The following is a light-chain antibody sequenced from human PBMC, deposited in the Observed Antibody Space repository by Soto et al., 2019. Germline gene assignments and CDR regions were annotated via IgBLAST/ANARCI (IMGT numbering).Light chain of an antibody. CDR2: EDG. CDR1: KLVDKH. J-gene: IGLJ3*02. Sequence: SYELTQPPSVSVSPGQTASITCSGDKLVDKHACWYQQRPGQSPVLVIYEDGRRPSGIPERFSGSNSGNTATLTISGTQAMDEADYYCQAWDSNTVVFGGGTKLTVL. V-gene: IGLV3-1*01. CDR3: QAWDSNTVV.